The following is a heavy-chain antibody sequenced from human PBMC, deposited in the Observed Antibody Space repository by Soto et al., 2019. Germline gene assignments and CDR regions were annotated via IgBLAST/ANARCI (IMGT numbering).Heavy chain of an antibody. CDR2: ISGSGDST. Sequence: GGSLRLSCAASGFTFSSYAMSWVRQAPGKGLEWVSAISGSGDSTYYADSVKGRFTISRDNSKNTLHLQMNSLRVEDTAVYYCAQDRTDPRAECSRTSCLGWFGPWGQGTLVTVSS. CDR1: GFTFSSYA. J-gene: IGHJ5*02. D-gene: IGHD2-2*01. V-gene: IGHV3-23*01. CDR3: AQDRTDPRAECSRTSCLGWFGP.